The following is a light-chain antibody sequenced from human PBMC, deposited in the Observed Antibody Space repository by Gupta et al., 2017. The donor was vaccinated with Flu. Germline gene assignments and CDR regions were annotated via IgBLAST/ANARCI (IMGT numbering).Light chain of an antibody. CDR2: LAS. CDR3: QQYNSFPYT. V-gene: IGKV1-5*03. Sequence: DIQMTQSPSTLSASVGDRVTITCRASQTISTWLAWYQQKPGKVPKLLIYLASSLESGFPSRFSGSGSGTEFTLTISALQPDDFATYFCQQYNSFPYTFGQGTKLEIK. J-gene: IGKJ2*01. CDR1: QTISTW.